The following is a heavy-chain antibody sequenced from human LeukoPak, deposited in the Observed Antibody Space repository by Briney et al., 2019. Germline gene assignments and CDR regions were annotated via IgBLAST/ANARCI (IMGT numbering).Heavy chain of an antibody. D-gene: IGHD6-13*01. V-gene: IGHV3-23*01. CDR3: AKVGRRAAAGY. Sequence: GGSLRLSCAASGFTFSSNAMSWVRQAPGKGLEWVSAISGSSGSTYYADSVKGRFTISRDNSKNTLYLQMNSLRAEDTAVYYCAKVGRRAAAGYWGQGTLVTVSS. CDR2: ISGSSGST. J-gene: IGHJ4*02. CDR1: GFTFSSNA.